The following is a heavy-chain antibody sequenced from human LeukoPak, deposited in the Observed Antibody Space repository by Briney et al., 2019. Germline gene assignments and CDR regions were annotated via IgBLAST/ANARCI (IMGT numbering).Heavy chain of an antibody. V-gene: IGHV3-15*01. CDR1: GFTFSNAW. J-gene: IGHJ4*02. CDR3: GGNSDAY. CDR2: IKSKAAGGIT. D-gene: IGHD4-23*01. Sequence: SGGSLRLSCAASGFTFSNAWMSWVRQAPGKGLEWVGRIKSKAAGGITDYAAPVKGRFTISRDDSKNTLYLQMNSLKTEDTAVYYCGGNSDAYWGQGTLVTVSS.